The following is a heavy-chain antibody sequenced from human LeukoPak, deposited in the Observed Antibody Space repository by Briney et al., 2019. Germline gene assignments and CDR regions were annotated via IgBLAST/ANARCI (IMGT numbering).Heavy chain of an antibody. CDR1: GYTFTGYY. V-gene: IGHV1-2*02. Sequence: ASVKVSCKASGYTFTGYYMHWVRQAPGQGHEWMGWINPNSGGTNYAQKFQGRVTMTRDTSISTAYMELSRLRSDDTAVYYCARDGVSYYDSSGYSSYYYYMDVWGKGTTVTVSS. CDR3: ARDGVSYYDSSGYSSYYYYMDV. J-gene: IGHJ6*03. CDR2: INPNSGGT. D-gene: IGHD3-22*01.